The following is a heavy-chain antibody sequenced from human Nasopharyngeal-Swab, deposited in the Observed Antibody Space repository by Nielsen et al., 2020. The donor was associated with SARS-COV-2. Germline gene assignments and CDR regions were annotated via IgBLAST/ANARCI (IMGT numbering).Heavy chain of an antibody. CDR2: IIPIFGTA. CDR1: GGTFSSYG. CDR3: ARDRSQYDILTGSPYYFDY. V-gene: IGHV1-69*06. D-gene: IGHD3-9*01. Sequence: SVKVSCKASGGTFSSYGISWVRQAPGQGLEWMGGIIPIFGTAIYAQEFQGRVTITSDKSTSTAYMELSSLRSEDTAVYYCARDRSQYDILTGSPYYFDYWGQGTLVTVSS. J-gene: IGHJ4*02.